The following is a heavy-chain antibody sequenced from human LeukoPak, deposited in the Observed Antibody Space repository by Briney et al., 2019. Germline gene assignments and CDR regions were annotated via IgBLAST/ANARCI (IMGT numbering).Heavy chain of an antibody. CDR3: ARELLWFGDPAGAFDI. D-gene: IGHD3-10*01. V-gene: IGHV4-59*01. CDR1: GGSISSYY. CDR2: IYYSGST. J-gene: IGHJ3*02. Sequence: PSETLSFTCTVSGGSISSYYWRWIRQPPGKGLEWIGYIYYSGSTNYNPSLKSRVTISVDTSKNQFSLKLSSVTAAGTAVYYCARELLWFGDPAGAFDIWGQGTMVTVSS.